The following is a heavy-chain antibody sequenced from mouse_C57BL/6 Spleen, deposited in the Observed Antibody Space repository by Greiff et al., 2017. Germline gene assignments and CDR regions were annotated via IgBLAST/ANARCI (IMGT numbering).Heavy chain of an antibody. J-gene: IGHJ2*01. D-gene: IGHD2-4*01. Sequence: EVMLVESEGGLVQPGSSMKLSCTASGFTFSDYYMAWVRQVPEKGLEWVANINYDGSSTYYLDSLKSRFIISRDNAKNILYLQMSSLKSEDTATYYCARGPYDYDDGGFFDYWGQGTTLTVSS. CDR3: ARGPYDYDDGGFFDY. CDR1: GFTFSDYY. CDR2: INYDGSST. V-gene: IGHV5-16*01.